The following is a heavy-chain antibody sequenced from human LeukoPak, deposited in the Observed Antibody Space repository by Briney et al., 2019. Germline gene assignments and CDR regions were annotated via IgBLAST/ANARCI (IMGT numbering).Heavy chain of an antibody. CDR3: AKGPLIGWYYFDS. J-gene: IGHJ4*02. D-gene: IGHD2-15*01. Sequence: GSLRLSCAVSGFTFSAYSMNWVRQAPGKGLEWVSSITSDGSHMSYADSMRGRFTISRDNAKDLLSLQMNNLRAEDTAVYYCAKGPLIGWYYFDSWGQGTLVTVSS. CDR2: ITSDGSHM. V-gene: IGHV3-21*06. CDR1: GFTFSAYS.